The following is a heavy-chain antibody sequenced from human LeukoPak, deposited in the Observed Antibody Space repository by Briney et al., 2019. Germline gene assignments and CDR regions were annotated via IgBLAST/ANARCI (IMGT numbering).Heavy chain of an antibody. J-gene: IGHJ4*02. CDR1: GFXFSSYS. CDR2: ISSSSSYI. Sequence: GGSLRLSCAASGFXFSSYSINWVRQAPGKGLEWVSSISSSSSYIYYADSVKGRFTISRDNAKNSLYLQMNSLRAEDTAVYYCARAYGSGSYYFDYWGQGTLVTVSS. D-gene: IGHD3-10*01. V-gene: IGHV3-21*01. CDR3: ARAYGSGSYYFDY.